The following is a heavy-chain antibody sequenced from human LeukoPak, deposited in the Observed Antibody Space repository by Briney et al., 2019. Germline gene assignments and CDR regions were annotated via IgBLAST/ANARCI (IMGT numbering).Heavy chain of an antibody. CDR1: GFTFSSYG. V-gene: IGHV3-30*02. Sequence: GGSLRLSCAASGFTFSSYGMHWVRQAPGKGLEWVAFIRYDGSNKYYADFVKGRFTISRDNSKNTLYLQMNSLRAEDTAVYYCAKDGDYDSSGYHTRPIDYWGQGTLVTVSS. CDR2: IRYDGSNK. CDR3: AKDGDYDSSGYHTRPIDY. J-gene: IGHJ4*02. D-gene: IGHD3-22*01.